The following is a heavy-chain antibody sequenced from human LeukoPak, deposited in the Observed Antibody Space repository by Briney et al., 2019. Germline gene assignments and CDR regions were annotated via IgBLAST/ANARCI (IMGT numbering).Heavy chain of an antibody. J-gene: IGHJ3*02. CDR1: GDSISSGDYY. V-gene: IGHV4-38-2*02. CDR2: IYHSGNT. CDR3: ARGPYSYDSSGAFDI. Sequence: SETLSLTCTVSGDSISSGDYYWGWIRQPPGKGLEWIGSIYHSGNTYYNPSLKSRVTISVDTSKNQFSLKLSSVTAADTAVYFCARGPYSYDSSGAFDIWGQGTMVTVSS. D-gene: IGHD3-22*01.